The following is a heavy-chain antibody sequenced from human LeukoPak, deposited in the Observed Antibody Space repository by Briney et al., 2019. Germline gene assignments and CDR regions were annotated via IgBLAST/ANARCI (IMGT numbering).Heavy chain of an antibody. V-gene: IGHV3-23*01. CDR3: ANVPRFSYCGSSTCAYVFDI. J-gene: IGHJ3*02. Sequence: GGPLRLSCATSGFTFSSYDMNWVRQAPGKGQEWISTISGSGGNTYHADSVKGRFTISRDNSKNTLYLQMNSLRAEDTAVYYCANVPRFSYCGSSTCAYVFDIWGQGTLVTVSS. D-gene: IGHD2-2*01. CDR1: GFTFSSYD. CDR2: ISGSGGNT.